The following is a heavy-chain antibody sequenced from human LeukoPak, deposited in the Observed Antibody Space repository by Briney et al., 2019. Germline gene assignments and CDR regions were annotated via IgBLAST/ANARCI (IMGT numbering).Heavy chain of an antibody. CDR2: IRYDGSNK. CDR3: AEDGYIRPSTNDY. V-gene: IGHV3-30*02. D-gene: IGHD5-24*01. J-gene: IGHJ4*02. CDR1: GFTFSSYA. Sequence: GGSLRLSCAASGFTFSSYAMHWVRQAPGKGLEWVAFIRYDGSNKYYADSVKGRFTISRDNSKNTLYLQMNSLRAEDTAVYYCAEDGYIRPSTNDYWGQGTLVTVSS.